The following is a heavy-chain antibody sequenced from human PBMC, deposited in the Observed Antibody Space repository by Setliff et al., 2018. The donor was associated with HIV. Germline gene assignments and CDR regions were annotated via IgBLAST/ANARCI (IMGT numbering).Heavy chain of an antibody. CDR2: IIPISGIA. CDR1: GGTFSNYG. CDR3: ARSRYDSGGYPDAFDI. V-gene: IGHV1-69*10. Sequence: SVKVSCKASGGTFSNYGMSWVRQAPGQGLEWMGGIIPISGIANYAQKFQGRVTITADKSTSTAYMELRSLRSDDTAVYYCARSRYDSGGYPDAFDIWGQGTMVTVSS. D-gene: IGHD3-22*01. J-gene: IGHJ3*02.